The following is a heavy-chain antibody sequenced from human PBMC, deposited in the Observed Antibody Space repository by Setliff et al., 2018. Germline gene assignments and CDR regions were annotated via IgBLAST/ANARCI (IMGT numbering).Heavy chain of an antibody. J-gene: IGHJ4*02. D-gene: IGHD3-16*02. V-gene: IGHV3-21*01. CDR3: ARGKNFDDYVWGSYRYWSPNYYFDY. CDR2: ISSSSSYI. Sequence: PGGSLRLSCAASGFTFGSYSMNWVRQAPGKGLEWVSSISSSSSYIYYADSVKGRFTISRDNAKNSLYLQMNSLRAEDTAVYYCARGKNFDDYVWGSYRYWSPNYYFDYWGQGTLVTVSS. CDR1: GFTFGSYS.